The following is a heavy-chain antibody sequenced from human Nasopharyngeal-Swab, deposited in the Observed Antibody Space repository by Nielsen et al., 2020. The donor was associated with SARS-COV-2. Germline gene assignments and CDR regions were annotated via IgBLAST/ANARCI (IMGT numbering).Heavy chain of an antibody. D-gene: IGHD6-6*01. CDR3: ARLDEHSSSGFDY. V-gene: IGHV5-51*01. Sequence: VRQAPGKGLEWMGIIYPGDSDTRYSPSFQGQVTISADKSISTAYLQWSSLKASDTAMYYCARLDEHSSSGFDYWGQGTLVTVSS. CDR2: IYPGDSDT. J-gene: IGHJ4*02.